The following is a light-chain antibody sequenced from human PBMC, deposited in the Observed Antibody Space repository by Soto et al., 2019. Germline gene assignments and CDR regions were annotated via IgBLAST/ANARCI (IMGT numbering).Light chain of an antibody. CDR1: QSVRTS. CDR3: QQRNVWPPIT. CDR2: DAS. J-gene: IGKJ5*01. V-gene: IGKV3-11*01. Sequence: EIVMTQSPATLSVSPGERATLSCSASQSVRTSLAWYQHKPGQAPRLVIYDASLRANGVPARFGGSGSGTDFTLTINSLEPEDFAVYYCQQRNVWPPITFGQGTRLEIK.